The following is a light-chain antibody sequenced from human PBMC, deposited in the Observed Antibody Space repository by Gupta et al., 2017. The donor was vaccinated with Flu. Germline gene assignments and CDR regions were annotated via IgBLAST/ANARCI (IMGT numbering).Light chain of an antibody. Sequence: KVTISCSGSSSNIGNNYVSWYQQLPGTAPKLLIYDNNKRTSGMPDRFSGSKSGTSATLGITGLQTGDEADYYCGTWDSSLSAAVFGGGTKLTVL. CDR3: GTWDSSLSAAV. CDR1: SSNIGNNY. J-gene: IGLJ7*01. V-gene: IGLV1-51*01. CDR2: DNN.